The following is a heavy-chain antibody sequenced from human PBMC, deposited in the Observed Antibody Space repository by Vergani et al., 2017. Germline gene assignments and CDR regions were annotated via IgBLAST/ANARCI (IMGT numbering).Heavy chain of an antibody. V-gene: IGHV4-31*03. CDR2: IYYSGST. Sequence: QVQLQESGPGLVKPSQTLSLTCTVSGGSLSSGGYYWSWIRQHPGKGLEWIGYIYYSGSTYYNPSLKSRVTISVDTSKNQFSLKLSSVTAADTAVYYCARVMGITMVRGAYFDYWGQGTLVTVSS. J-gene: IGHJ4*02. CDR1: GGSLSSGGYY. D-gene: IGHD3-10*01. CDR3: ARVMGITMVRGAYFDY.